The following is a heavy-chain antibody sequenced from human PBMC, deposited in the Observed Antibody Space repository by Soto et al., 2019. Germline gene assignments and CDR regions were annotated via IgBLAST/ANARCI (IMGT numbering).Heavy chain of an antibody. V-gene: IGHV1-69*01. D-gene: IGHD5-18*01. J-gene: IGHJ6*02. CDR3: ARDLLARVDTAPRAFRVRGRETGGMDV. CDR2: IIPIFGTA. Sequence: QVQLVQSGAEMKKPGSSVKVSCKASGGTFSSYAISWVRQAPGQGLEWMGGIIPIFGTANYAQKFQGRVTITADESTSTAYMELSSLRSEDTAVYYCARDLLARVDTAPRAFRVRGRETGGMDVWGQGTTVTVSS. CDR1: GGTFSSYA.